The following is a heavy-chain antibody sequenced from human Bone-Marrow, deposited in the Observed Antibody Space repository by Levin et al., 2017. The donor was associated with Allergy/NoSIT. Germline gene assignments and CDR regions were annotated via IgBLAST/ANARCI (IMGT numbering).Heavy chain of an antibody. CDR2: IRSKLSFYAT. Sequence: GGSLRLSCAASGFTFSGSPIHWVRQASGKGLEWVGHIRSKLSFYATAYPASVKGRFTISRDDSKNTAYLQMNSLRSEDTAVYYCTRNWNYDSWGRGTLVTVSS. D-gene: IGHD1-7*01. CDR1: GFTFSGSP. CDR3: TRNWNYDS. J-gene: IGHJ5*01. V-gene: IGHV3-73*01.